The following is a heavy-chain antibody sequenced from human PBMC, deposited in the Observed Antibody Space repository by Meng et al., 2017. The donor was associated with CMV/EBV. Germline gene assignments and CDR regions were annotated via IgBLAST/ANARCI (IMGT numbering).Heavy chain of an antibody. CDR3: ARGGSADQLRRAYVDY. J-gene: IGHJ4*02. V-gene: IGHV4-61*01. Sequence: SVSSGSYYWSWIRQPPGRGLEWIGYIYYSGSTNYNPSLKSRVTISVDTSKNQFSLKLSSVTAADTAVYYCARGGSADQLRRAYVDYWGQGTLVTVSS. D-gene: IGHD2-2*01. CDR1: SVSSGSYY. CDR2: IYYSGST.